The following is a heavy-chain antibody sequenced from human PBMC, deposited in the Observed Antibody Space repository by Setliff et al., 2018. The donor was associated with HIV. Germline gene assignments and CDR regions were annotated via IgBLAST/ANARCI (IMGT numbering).Heavy chain of an antibody. CDR3: ARATYSGSPNPPQDY. CDR1: GYSFFSYS. V-gene: IGHV1-18*01. J-gene: IGHJ4*02. Sequence: ASVKVSCKASGYSFFSYSITWVRQAPGQGLEWVGWINCYSGDSKFPEKLQGRITMTADTSTSTAYMELRNLTSDNTAMYYCARATYSGSPNPPQDYWGQGTLVTVSS. CDR2: INCYSGDS. D-gene: IGHD1-26*01.